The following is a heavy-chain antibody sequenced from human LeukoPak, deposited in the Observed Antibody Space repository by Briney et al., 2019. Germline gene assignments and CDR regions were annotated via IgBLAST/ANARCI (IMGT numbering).Heavy chain of an antibody. CDR1: GFTFSSYS. CDR3: ARVQYYYDSSGPPDY. V-gene: IGHV3-48*02. J-gene: IGHJ4*02. Sequence: AGSLRLSCAASGFTFSSYSMNWVRQAPGKGLEWVSYISNSSSTIYYADSVKGRFTISRDNAKNSLYLQMNSLRDEDTAVYYCARVQYYYDSSGPPDYWGQGTLVTVSS. CDR2: ISNSSSTI. D-gene: IGHD3-22*01.